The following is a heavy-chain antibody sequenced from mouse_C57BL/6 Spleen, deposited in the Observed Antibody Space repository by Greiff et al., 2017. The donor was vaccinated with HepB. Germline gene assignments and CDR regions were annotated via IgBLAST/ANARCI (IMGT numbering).Heavy chain of an antibody. D-gene: IGHD3-1*01. Sequence: EVKLMESGGGLVQPGGSLSLSCAASGFTFTDYYMSWVRQPPGKALEWLGFIRNKANGYTTEYSASVKGRFTISRDNSQSILYLQMNALRAEDSAAYYCARSLGDYCDYWGQGTTLTVSS. CDR2: IRNKANGYTT. J-gene: IGHJ2*01. V-gene: IGHV7-3*01. CDR1: GFTFTDYY. CDR3: ARSLGDYCDY.